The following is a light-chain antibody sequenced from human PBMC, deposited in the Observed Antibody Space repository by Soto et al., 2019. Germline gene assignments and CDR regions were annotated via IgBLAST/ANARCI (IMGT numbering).Light chain of an antibody. CDR2: EVS. V-gene: IGLV2-8*01. J-gene: IGLJ1*01. CDR1: SSDVGGYNY. CDR3: SSYAGSNNWGV. Sequence: QSALTQPPSASGSPGQSVTISCTGTSSDVGGYNYVSWYQQHPGKAPKLMIYEVSKRPSGVPDRFAGSKSGNTASLTVSGLQAEDEADYYCSSYAGSNNWGVFGTGTKLTV.